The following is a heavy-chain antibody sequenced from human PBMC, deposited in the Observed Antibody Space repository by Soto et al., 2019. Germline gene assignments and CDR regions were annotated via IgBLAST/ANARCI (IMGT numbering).Heavy chain of an antibody. CDR3: AKDRKSGSGWYWDY. Sequence: GGSLRLSCASSGFPFSNFAMSWVRQAPGKGLEWVSAISGSGTSKYDADSVKGRFSISRDNSKNTLYLQMNSLRAEDTAVYYCAKDRKSGSGWYWDYWGQGTLVTVSS. CDR1: GFPFSNFA. CDR2: ISGSGTSK. J-gene: IGHJ4*02. D-gene: IGHD6-19*01. V-gene: IGHV3-23*01.